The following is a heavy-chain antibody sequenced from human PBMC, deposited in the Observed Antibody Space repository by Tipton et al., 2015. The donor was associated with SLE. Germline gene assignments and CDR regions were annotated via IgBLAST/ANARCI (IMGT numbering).Heavy chain of an antibody. CDR3: ARHGGSSSWQNWYNWFDP. D-gene: IGHD6-13*01. Sequence: TLSLTCTVSGGSISSSSYYWGWIRQPPGKGLEWIGSIYYSGSTYYNPSLKSRVTISVDTSKNQFSLKLSSVTAADTAVYYCARHGGSSSWQNWYNWFDPWGQGTLVTVSS. V-gene: IGHV4-39*01. CDR2: IYYSGST. CDR1: GGSISSSSYY. J-gene: IGHJ5*02.